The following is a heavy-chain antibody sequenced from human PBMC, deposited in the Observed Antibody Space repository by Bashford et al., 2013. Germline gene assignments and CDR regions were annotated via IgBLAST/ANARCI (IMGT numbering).Heavy chain of an antibody. CDR2: ISSSSSYI. CDR3: AREPPPVWGSYRSHFDY. J-gene: IGHJ4*02. V-gene: IGHV3-21*01. Sequence: VRQAPGKGLEWVSSISSSSSYIYYADSVKGRFTISRDNAKNSLHLQMNSLRAEDTAVYYCAREPPPVWGSYRSHFDYWGQGTLVTVSS. D-gene: IGHD3-16*02.